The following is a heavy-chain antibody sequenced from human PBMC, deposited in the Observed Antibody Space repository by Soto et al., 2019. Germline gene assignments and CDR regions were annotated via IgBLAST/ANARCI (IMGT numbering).Heavy chain of an antibody. D-gene: IGHD3-22*01. CDR3: AKEMGDYYDSSGSWFDP. Sequence: QPGGSLRLSCAASGFTFSSYVMSWVRQAPGKGLEWVSGISGSGDNTYYADSVKGRFTISRDNSKNTLFLQMNSLRAEDTALYFCAKEMGDYYDSSGSWFDPWGQGTLVTVSS. V-gene: IGHV3-23*01. J-gene: IGHJ5*02. CDR1: GFTFSSYV. CDR2: ISGSGDNT.